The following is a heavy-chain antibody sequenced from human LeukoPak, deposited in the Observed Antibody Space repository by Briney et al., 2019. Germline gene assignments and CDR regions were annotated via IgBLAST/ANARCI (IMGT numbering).Heavy chain of an antibody. D-gene: IGHD3-16*02. CDR2: IYYSGST. CDR1: GGSISSYY. CDR3: ARDMITFGGVITNNWFDP. J-gene: IGHJ5*02. Sequence: SETLSLTCTVSGGSISSYYWSWIRQPPGKGLEWIGYIYYSGSTNYNPSLKSRVTISVDTSKNQFSLKLSPVTAADTAVYYCARDMITFGGVITNNWFDPWGQGTLVTVSS. V-gene: IGHV4-59*01.